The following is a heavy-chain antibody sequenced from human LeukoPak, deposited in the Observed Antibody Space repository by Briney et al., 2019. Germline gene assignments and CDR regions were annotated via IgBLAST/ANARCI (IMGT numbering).Heavy chain of an antibody. CDR1: GFTFSNYY. CDR3: AKDRGY. J-gene: IGHJ4*02. V-gene: IGHV3-30*18. Sequence: GGSLRLSCVASGFTFSNYYMHWVRQAPGKGLEWVAIISDDGERKFYADSVRGRITISRDKSKNTLFLQMNSLRADDTAVYFCAKDRGYWGQGTLVTVSS. CDR2: ISDDGERK.